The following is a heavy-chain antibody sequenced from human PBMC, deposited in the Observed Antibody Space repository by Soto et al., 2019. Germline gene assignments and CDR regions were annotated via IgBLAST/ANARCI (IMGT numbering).Heavy chain of an antibody. CDR3: ARDHIVLMVYAPEEYYYYGMDV. J-gene: IGHJ6*02. Sequence: PGGSLGLSCAACGVTFSISAMHGVRQAPGKGLEWAAVISYDGSNKYYADSVKGRFTISRDNSKNTLYLQMNSLGAEDTAVYYCARDHIVLMVYAPEEYYYYGMDVWGQGTTVTVSS. CDR1: GVTFSISA. D-gene: IGHD2-8*01. V-gene: IGHV3-30-3*01. CDR2: ISYDGSNK.